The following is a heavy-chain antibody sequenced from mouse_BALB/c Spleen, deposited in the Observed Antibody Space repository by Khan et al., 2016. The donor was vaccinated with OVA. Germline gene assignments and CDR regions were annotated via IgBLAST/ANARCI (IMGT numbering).Heavy chain of an antibody. CDR3: ARPPYFAYSLDH. Sequence: QIQLVQSGPEMKKPGETVKISCKASGYTFTNYGMNWVKQSPGKALKWMGWINTFTGEPTYADDFKGRFAFSLETSASTAYLQINNLKNAATATYFCARPPYFAYSLDHWGQGTSVPVSS. CDR1: GYTFTNYG. V-gene: IGHV9-3-1*01. D-gene: IGHD2-12*01. J-gene: IGHJ4*01. CDR2: INTFTGEP.